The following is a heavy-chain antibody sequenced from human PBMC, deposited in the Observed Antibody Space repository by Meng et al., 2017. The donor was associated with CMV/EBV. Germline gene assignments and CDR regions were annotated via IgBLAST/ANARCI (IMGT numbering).Heavy chain of an antibody. CDR3: ARSRIQLWLHHYYYGMDV. CDR1: GYVFTSYD. V-gene: IGHV1-18*01. D-gene: IGHD5-18*01. Sequence: ASVKVSCKASGYVFTSYDINWVRQAPGQGLEWLGWISVYKGDTNYAQKVQGRVTLTADTSTSTAYMELRGLRSDDTAVYYCARSRIQLWLHHYYYGMDVWGQGTTVTVSS. J-gene: IGHJ6*02. CDR2: ISVYKGDT.